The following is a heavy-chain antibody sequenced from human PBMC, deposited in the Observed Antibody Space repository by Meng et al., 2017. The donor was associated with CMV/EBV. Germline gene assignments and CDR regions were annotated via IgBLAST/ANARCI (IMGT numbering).Heavy chain of an antibody. J-gene: IGHJ3*02. V-gene: IGHV1-18*01. D-gene: IGHD2-2*02. Sequence: ASVKVSCKTSGYPFISYGISWVRQAPGKGLEWMGWISGYNGRTNYAQSFQGRLTLTTDTSTSTAYMELRNLRSDDTAVYYCARGYCSSTSCYNAFDIWGQGTMVTVSS. CDR2: ISGYNGRT. CDR3: ARGYCSSTSCYNAFDI. CDR1: GYPFISYG.